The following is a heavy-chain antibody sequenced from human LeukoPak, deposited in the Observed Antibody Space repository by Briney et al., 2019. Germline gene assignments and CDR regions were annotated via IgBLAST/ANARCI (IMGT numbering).Heavy chain of an antibody. V-gene: IGHV1-46*01. D-gene: IGHD3-10*01. CDR1: GYTFTRFY. CDR3: GRGVVRDGASGFGI. J-gene: IGHJ3*02. Sequence: ASVKVSCKASGYTFTRFYIHWVRQAPGQGLEWMGIINPSSGGTTYAQKFQGRVSMTRDTSTNTVYMELSSLTSDDTAVYSCGRGVVRDGASGFGIWGQGTMVTVSS. CDR2: INPSSGGT.